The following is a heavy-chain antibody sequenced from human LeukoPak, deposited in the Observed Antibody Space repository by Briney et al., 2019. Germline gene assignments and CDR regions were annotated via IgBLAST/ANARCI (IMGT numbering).Heavy chain of an antibody. CDR3: AGSGYYYYFDY. J-gene: IGHJ4*02. V-gene: IGHV1-46*01. D-gene: IGHD3-22*01. CDR2: INPSGGST. Sequence: ASVKVSCKASGYTFTRYYMHWVRQAPGQGLEWMGIINPSGGSTNYAQKFQGRVTITTDESTSTAYMELSSLRSEDTAVYYCAGSGYYYYFDYWGQGTLVTVSS. CDR1: GYTFTRYY.